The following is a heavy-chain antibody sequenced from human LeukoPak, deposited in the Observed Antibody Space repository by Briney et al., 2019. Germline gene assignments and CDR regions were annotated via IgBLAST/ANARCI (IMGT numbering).Heavy chain of an antibody. CDR2: ISSSRSYI. D-gene: IGHD6-13*01. Sequence: PGGSLRLSCAASGFTFSSYSMNWVRQAPGKGLEWVSSISSSRSYIYYADSVKGRFTISRDNAKNSLYLQMNSLRAEDTAVYYCAREGGIAAAGRSYYYYMDVWGKGTTVTVSS. V-gene: IGHV3-21*01. CDR1: GFTFSSYS. CDR3: AREGGIAAAGRSYYYYMDV. J-gene: IGHJ6*03.